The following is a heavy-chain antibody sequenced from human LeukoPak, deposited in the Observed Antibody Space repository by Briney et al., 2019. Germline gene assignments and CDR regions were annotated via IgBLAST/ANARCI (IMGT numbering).Heavy chain of an antibody. CDR3: ARAVDLADY. Sequence: GGSLKLSCAASGFTFSDHWMSWVRQAPGKGLEWVANIRQDGGSIFYADSVKGRFTISRDNAKNSVFLQMDNLTPDDTAAYYCARAVDLADYWGQGTLVTVSS. CDR1: GFTFSDHW. J-gene: IGHJ4*02. V-gene: IGHV3-7*01. CDR2: IRQDGGSI.